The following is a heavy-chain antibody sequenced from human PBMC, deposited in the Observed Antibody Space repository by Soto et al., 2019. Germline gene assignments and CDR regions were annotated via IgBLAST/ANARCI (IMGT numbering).Heavy chain of an antibody. CDR3: ARGYRGYSYGRIYYYYGMDV. J-gene: IGHJ6*02. D-gene: IGHD5-18*01. V-gene: IGHV4-59*04. CDR2: IHYSGNT. CDR1: GGSISSYY. Sequence: SETLSLTCTVSGGSISSYYWSWIRQPPGKGLEWIGSIHYSGNTYYNPSLKSRVSMSVDTSKNQFSLNLSSVTAADTAVYYCARGYRGYSYGRIYYYYGMDVWGQGTTVTVSS.